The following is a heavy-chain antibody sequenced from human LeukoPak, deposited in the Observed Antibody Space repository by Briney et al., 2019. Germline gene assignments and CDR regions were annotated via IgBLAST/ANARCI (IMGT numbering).Heavy chain of an antibody. CDR3: ARGGYSFDY. Sequence: GGSLRLSCVASGFTLSLYAMTWVRQAPGKGLEWVARLHADGNEKYFVHSVKGRFTVSRDNAKNSLYLQMNSLRVEDTAVYYCARGGYSFDYLGQGTLVTVSS. D-gene: IGHD5-12*01. CDR2: LHADGNEK. J-gene: IGHJ4*02. CDR1: GFTLSLYA. V-gene: IGHV3-7*01.